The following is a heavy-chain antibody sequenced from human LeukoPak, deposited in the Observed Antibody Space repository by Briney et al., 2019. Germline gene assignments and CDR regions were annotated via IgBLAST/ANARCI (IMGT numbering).Heavy chain of an antibody. CDR3: ARWLRYCSSTSCYQPFDY. J-gene: IGHJ4*02. V-gene: IGHV5-51*01. CDR2: INPGDSDT. D-gene: IGHD2-2*01. CDR1: GYTFSAFW. Sequence: GASLKISCKGSGYTFSAFWIGWVRQLPGKGLQWMGIINPGDSDTRYSPSFQGQVTISADKSISTAYLQWSNLKASDTAMYYCARWLRYCSSTSCYQPFDYWGQGTRVTVSS.